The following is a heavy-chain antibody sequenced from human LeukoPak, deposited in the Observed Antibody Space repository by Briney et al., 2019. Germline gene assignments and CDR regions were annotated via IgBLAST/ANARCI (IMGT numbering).Heavy chain of an antibody. D-gene: IGHD3-22*01. J-gene: IGHJ4*01. Sequence: SVTVSFKASGGSFSSYAFSWVRQAPGQGLEWMGRIIPIFGTVEYAQKSQGRVTITADKSTNTAYMELSSLRSEDTAVYFCARGSTGYYYYFDFWGQGTLVTVSS. CDR1: GGSFSSYA. CDR2: IIPIFGTV. CDR3: ARGSTGYYYYFDF. V-gene: IGHV1-69*06.